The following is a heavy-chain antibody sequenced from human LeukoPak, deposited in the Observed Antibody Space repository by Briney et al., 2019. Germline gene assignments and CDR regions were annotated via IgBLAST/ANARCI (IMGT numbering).Heavy chain of an antibody. CDR3: ARDLSQFGSNYDY. V-gene: IGHV3-30-3*01. D-gene: IGHD4-11*01. Sequence: GGSLRLSCAASGFTFSSYAMHWVRQAPGKGLEWVAVISYDGSNKYYADSGKGRFTISRENSKNTLYLQMNSLRAEDTAVYYCARDLSQFGSNYDYWGQGTLVTVSS. CDR1: GFTFSSYA. CDR2: ISYDGSNK. J-gene: IGHJ4*02.